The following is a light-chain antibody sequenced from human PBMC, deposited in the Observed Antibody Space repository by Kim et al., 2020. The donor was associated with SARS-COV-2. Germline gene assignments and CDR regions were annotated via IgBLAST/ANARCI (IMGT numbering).Light chain of an antibody. CDR2: GDS. CDR1: SSNSGTGYD. J-gene: IGLJ2*01. Sequence: VTISWTGRSSNSGTGYDVHWYQQLPETAPKLLIYGDSNRPSGVPDRFSGSKSGTSASLAITGLQAEDEADYYCQSYDSGLSGNVIFGGGTQLTVL. CDR3: QSYDSGLSGNVI. V-gene: IGLV1-40*01.